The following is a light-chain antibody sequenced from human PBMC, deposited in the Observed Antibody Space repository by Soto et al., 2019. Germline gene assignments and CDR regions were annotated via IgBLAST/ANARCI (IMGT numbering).Light chain of an antibody. V-gene: IGLV2-11*01. CDR3: SSYAGSNTHVL. J-gene: IGLJ2*01. CDR2: DVS. Sequence: QSVLTQPRSVSGSPGQSVTISCTGTSSDVGGYNYVSWYQQHPGKAPKLMIYDVSKRPSGVPDRFSGSQSGNTASLTISGLQAEDEAEYYCSSYAGSNTHVLFGGGTKLTVL. CDR1: SSDVGGYNY.